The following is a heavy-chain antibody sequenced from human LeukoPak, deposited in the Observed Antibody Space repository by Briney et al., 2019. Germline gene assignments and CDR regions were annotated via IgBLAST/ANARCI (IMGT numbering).Heavy chain of an antibody. CDR2: INHSGST. CDR3: ARGHPSSSWWFSGGYYCYYYMDV. J-gene: IGHJ6*03. D-gene: IGHD6-13*01. CDR1: GGSFSGYY. V-gene: IGHV4-34*01. Sequence: SSETLSLTCAVYGGSFSGYYWSWIRQPPGKGLEWIGEINHSGSTNYNPSLKSRVTISVDTSKNQFSLKLSSVTAADTAVYYCARGHPSSSWWFSGGYYCYYYMDVWGKGTTVTVSS.